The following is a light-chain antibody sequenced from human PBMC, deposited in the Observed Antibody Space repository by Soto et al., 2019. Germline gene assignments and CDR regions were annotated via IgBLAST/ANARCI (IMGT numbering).Light chain of an antibody. CDR2: DVS. CDR3: GSYTTINTMI. Sequence: QSALTQPASVSGSPGQSITISCAGTSGDVGAYNYVTWFQQYPGKVPKLIIYDVSDRPSGVSDRFSGSKSGNTAALTISGLLADDEADYYCGSYTTINTMIFGGGTKLTVL. CDR1: SGDVGAYNY. J-gene: IGLJ2*01. V-gene: IGLV2-14*01.